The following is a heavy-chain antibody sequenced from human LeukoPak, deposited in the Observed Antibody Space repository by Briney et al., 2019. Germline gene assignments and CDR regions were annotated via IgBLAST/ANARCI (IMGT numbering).Heavy chain of an antibody. D-gene: IGHD4-4*01. CDR3: ARGPTTVTPQYYYYGMDV. J-gene: IGHJ6*02. CDR1: GFTVSSNY. Sequence: GGSLRLSCAASGFTVSSNYMSWVRQAPGKGLEWVSVVYSGGSTYYADSVKGRFTISRDNSKNTLYLQMNSLRAEDTAVYYCARGPTTVTPQYYYYGMDVWGQGTTVTVSS. CDR2: VYSGGST. V-gene: IGHV3-66*01.